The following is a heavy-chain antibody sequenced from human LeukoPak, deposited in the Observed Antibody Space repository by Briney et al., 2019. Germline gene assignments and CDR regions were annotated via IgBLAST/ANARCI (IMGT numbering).Heavy chain of an antibody. CDR3: ARVVGAGYFDP. CDR2: INQDESGK. J-gene: IGHJ5*02. V-gene: IGHV3-7*01. D-gene: IGHD1-26*01. CDR1: GFTFSSYW. Sequence: GGSLRLSCAASGFTFSSYWMSWVRQAPGKGLEWVANINQDESGKYYVDFVKGRFTISRDNAKNSLYLQMNSLRAEDTAVYYCARVVGAGYFDPWGQGTLVTVSS.